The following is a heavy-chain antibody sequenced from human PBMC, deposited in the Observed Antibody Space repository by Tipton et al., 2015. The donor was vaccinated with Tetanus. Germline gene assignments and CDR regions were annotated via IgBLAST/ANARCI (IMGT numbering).Heavy chain of an antibody. Sequence: QLVQSGPEVKKPGDSVKVSCKASEYTFSNFYVHWVRQAPGHGLEWMGLINPSGGGTTYTQKFQGRVAMTSDTSTSTVYMELTSLRFEDTAVYYCARSVPNTGPTTVFDYWGQGVVVTVSS. J-gene: IGHJ4*02. D-gene: IGHD2/OR15-2a*01. CDR2: INPSGGGT. CDR3: ARSVPNTGPTTVFDY. CDR1: EYTFSNFY. V-gene: IGHV1-46*01.